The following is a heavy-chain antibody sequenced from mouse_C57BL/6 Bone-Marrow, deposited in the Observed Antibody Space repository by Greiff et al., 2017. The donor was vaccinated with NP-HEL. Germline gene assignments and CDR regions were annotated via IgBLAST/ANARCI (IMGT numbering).Heavy chain of an antibody. D-gene: IGHD3-1*01. V-gene: IGHV7-3*01. Sequence: DVKLVESGGGLVQPGGSLSLSCAASGFTFTDYYMSWVRQPPGKALEWLGFIRNKANGNTTEYSASVKGRFTISRESSHIILNLHMSALRAEDSATYYCARGTPYAMDYWGQGTSVTVSS. CDR2: IRNKANGNTT. J-gene: IGHJ4*01. CDR1: GFTFTDYY. CDR3: ARGTPYAMDY.